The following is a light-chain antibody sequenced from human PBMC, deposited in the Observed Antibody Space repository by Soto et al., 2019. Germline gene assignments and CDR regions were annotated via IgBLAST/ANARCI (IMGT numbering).Light chain of an antibody. Sequence: EGVLTQSPGTLSLSPGERATLSCRASQSVSSNYLAWYQQKPGQAPRLLIYGASTRATGIPDRFSGSGSGTDFTLTISGLEPEDSAVYYCQQYGSSPTWTFGQGTKVDIK. CDR3: QQYGSSPTWT. CDR2: GAS. CDR1: QSVSSNY. J-gene: IGKJ1*01. V-gene: IGKV3-20*01.